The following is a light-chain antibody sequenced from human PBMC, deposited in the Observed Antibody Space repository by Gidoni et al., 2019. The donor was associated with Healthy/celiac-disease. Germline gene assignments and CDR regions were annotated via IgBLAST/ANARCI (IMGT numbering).Light chain of an antibody. CDR3: SSYTSSSTVV. Sequence: QSAPTQPASVSGSPGQSITISCTGTSSDGGGYNYVPWYQQHTGKAPKLMIYDGSNRPSGVSNRFSGSKSGNTASLSISGLQAEDEADYYCSSYTSSSTVVFGGGTKLTVL. CDR1: SSDGGGYNY. V-gene: IGLV2-14*01. J-gene: IGLJ2*01. CDR2: DGS.